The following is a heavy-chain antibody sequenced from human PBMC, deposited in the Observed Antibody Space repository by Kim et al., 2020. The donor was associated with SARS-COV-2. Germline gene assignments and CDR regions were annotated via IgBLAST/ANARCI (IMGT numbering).Heavy chain of an antibody. Sequence: SETLSLTCTVSGGSISSSSYYWGWIRQPPGKGLEWIGSIYYSGSTYYNPSLKSRVTISVDTSKNQFSLKLSSVTAADTAVYYCATDSSGYYSPGAFDIWGQGTMVTVSS. V-gene: IGHV4-39*01. CDR3: ATDSSGYYSPGAFDI. CDR1: GGSISSSSYY. D-gene: IGHD3-22*01. CDR2: IYYSGST. J-gene: IGHJ3*02.